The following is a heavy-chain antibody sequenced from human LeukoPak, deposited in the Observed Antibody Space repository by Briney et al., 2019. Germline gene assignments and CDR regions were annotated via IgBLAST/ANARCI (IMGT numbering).Heavy chain of an antibody. V-gene: IGHV3-30*18. D-gene: IGHD1-14*01. J-gene: IGHJ3*02. CDR1: GFTFSSYG. CDR2: ISYDGSNK. CDR3: AKYNPFHAFDI. Sequence: GGSLRLSCAASGFTFSSYGMHWVRQAPGKGLEWVAVISYDGSNKYYADSVKGRFTISRDNSKNTLYLQMNSLRAEDTAVYYCAKYNPFHAFDIWGQGTMVTVSS.